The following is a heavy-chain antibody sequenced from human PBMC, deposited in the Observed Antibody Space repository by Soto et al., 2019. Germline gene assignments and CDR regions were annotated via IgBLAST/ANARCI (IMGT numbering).Heavy chain of an antibody. J-gene: IGHJ4*02. Sequence: EVQLVESGGGLVQPGRSLRLSCAASGFTFDDFAMHWVRQAPGKGLEWVSGISWNSDSIDYADSVKGRFTISRDNAKNSLYLQMNSLRAGDTALYYCAKGESKWLVAFGYWGQGTLVTVSS. D-gene: IGHD6-19*01. CDR3: AKGESKWLVAFGY. V-gene: IGHV3-9*01. CDR1: GFTFDDFA. CDR2: ISWNSDSI.